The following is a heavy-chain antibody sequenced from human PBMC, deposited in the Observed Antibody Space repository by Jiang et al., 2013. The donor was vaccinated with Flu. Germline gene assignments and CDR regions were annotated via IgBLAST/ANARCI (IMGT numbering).Heavy chain of an antibody. J-gene: IGHJ4*02. CDR1: GYNFPTYW. CDR3: ARHRGTYSSSRPETRPFEY. V-gene: IGHV5-51*01. Sequence: GAEVKKPGESLKISCKGSGYNFPTYWIGWVRQMPGKGLEWMGITYPDDSDTRYSPSFQGQVTISADKSSSSAYLQWSSLKASDTAVYYCARHRGTYSSSRPETRPFEYWGQGTLVTVSS. D-gene: IGHD4-11*01. CDR2: TYPDDSDT.